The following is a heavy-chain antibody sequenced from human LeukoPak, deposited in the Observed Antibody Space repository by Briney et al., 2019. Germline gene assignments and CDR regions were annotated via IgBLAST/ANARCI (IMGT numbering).Heavy chain of an antibody. CDR1: GFPLSSYA. Sequence: GGSLRLSCAAFGFPLSSYAVSWVRRAPGKGLEWVSDTSSSDAGTYHADSVRGRFTISRDNSKNTLYLQMNSLRVEDAAVYYCARAPVTSCRGAYCYPFDYWGQGTLVTVSS. CDR3: ARAPVTSCRGAYCYPFDY. V-gene: IGHV3-23*01. D-gene: IGHD2-21*01. CDR2: TSSSDAGT. J-gene: IGHJ4*02.